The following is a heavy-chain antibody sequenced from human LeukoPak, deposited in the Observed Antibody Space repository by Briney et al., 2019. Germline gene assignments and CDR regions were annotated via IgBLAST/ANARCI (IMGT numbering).Heavy chain of an antibody. J-gene: IGHJ5*02. CDR2: IIPILGIA. D-gene: IGHD3-3*01. CDR1: GGTFSSYA. V-gene: IGHV1-69*04. CDR3: AKDLIYDFWSGYYGNWFDP. Sequence: GSSVKVCCKASGGTFSSYAISWVRQAPGQGLEWMGRIIPILGIANYAQKFQGRVTITADKSTSTAYMELSSLRSEDTAVYYCAKDLIYDFWSGYYGNWFDPWGQGTLVTVSS.